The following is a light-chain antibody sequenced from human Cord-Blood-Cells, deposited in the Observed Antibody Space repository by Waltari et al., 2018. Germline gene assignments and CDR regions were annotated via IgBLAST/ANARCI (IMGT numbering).Light chain of an antibody. CDR2: SNN. CDR3: AAWEDSLNGRV. J-gene: IGLJ2*01. V-gene: IGLV1-44*01. CDR1: SSNIGSNT. Sequence: QSVLTQPPSASGTPGQRVTISCSGSSSNIGSNTVNWYQQLPGTAPNLLIYSNNQRPSWVPDRFSGSKSGTSASLAISGLQSEDEADYYCAAWEDSLNGRVFGGGTKLTVL.